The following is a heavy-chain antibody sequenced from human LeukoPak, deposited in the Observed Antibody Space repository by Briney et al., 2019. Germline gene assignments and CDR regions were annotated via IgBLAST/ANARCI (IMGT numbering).Heavy chain of an antibody. CDR2: IYYSGST. CDR3: AREVDSSGYDAFDI. D-gene: IGHD3-22*01. Sequence: SETLSLTCTVSGGSISSSSYYWGWIRQPPGKGLEWIGYIYYSGSTNYNPSLKSRVTISVDTSKNQFSLKLSSVTAADTAVYYCAREVDSSGYDAFDIWGQGTMVTVSS. CDR1: GGSISSSSYY. J-gene: IGHJ3*02. V-gene: IGHV4-61*01.